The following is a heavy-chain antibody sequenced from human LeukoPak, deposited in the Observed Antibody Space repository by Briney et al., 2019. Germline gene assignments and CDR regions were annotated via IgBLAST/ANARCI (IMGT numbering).Heavy chain of an antibody. J-gene: IGHJ4*02. Sequence: SETLSLTCPVSGGSISNYYYWTWIRQPPGKGLEWIGYVYYTGSTDYNPSLKSRVTISVDTSKNQFSLKVSSVTAADTAVYYCARHAPMTAYDYWGQGTLVTVSS. V-gene: IGHV4-59*08. CDR3: ARHAPMTAYDY. D-gene: IGHD2-21*02. CDR1: GGSISNYY. CDR2: VYYTGST.